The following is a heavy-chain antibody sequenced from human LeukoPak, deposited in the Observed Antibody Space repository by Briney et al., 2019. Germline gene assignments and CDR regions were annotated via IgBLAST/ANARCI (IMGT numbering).Heavy chain of an antibody. J-gene: IGHJ4*02. V-gene: IGHV3-74*03. CDR1: GFTFNNFW. CDR3: ARDYHGSGSYFFDS. Sequence: GGSLRLSCAASGFTFNNFWMYWVRQTPGKGLMWVSRIDRFGSGTTYADSVKGRFTISRDNARNTVYLQMSGLRVDDAAVYFCARDYHGSGSYFFDSWGQGSLVTVSS. CDR2: IDRFGSGT. D-gene: IGHD3-10*01.